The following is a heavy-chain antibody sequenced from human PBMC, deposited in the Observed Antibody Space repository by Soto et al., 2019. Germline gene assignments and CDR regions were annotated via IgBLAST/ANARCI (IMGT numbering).Heavy chain of an antibody. CDR2: IYSNGAT. Sequence: QVQLQESGPGLVEPSQTLSLTCTVSGGYISSGGYYWSWVRQHPGKGLEWIGYIYSNGATYYNPSLTSRVSISIDTSKNQFSLRLTSVTAADTAVYYCARSHRDHWGYPDDFDCWGQGTLVTVSS. CDR3: ARSHRDHWGYPDDFDC. D-gene: IGHD7-27*01. V-gene: IGHV4-31*03. J-gene: IGHJ4*02. CDR1: GGYISSGGYY.